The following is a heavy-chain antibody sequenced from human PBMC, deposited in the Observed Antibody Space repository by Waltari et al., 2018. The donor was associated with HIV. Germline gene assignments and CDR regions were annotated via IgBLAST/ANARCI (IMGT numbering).Heavy chain of an antibody. CDR2: MNPNSGHT. J-gene: IGHJ4*02. V-gene: IGHV1-8*01. D-gene: IGHD5-12*01. CDR3: ARSRSGGFAPRFDY. Sequence: QVQLVQSGAEVKELGTSVRVSCKASGYTFIGYDIHWVRQAAGQGLEWMGWMNPNSGHTGYEQSFKGRVIMTRNISIDTAYMELTSLKFEDTAVYFCARSRSGGFAPRFDYWGQGALVTVSS. CDR1: GYTFIGYD.